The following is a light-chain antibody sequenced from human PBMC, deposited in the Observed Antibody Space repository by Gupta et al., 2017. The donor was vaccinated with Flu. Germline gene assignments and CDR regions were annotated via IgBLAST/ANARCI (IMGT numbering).Light chain of an antibody. CDR2: EDN. J-gene: IGLJ2*01. CDR3: SSYAGSRTVI. Sequence: QSALTQPASVSVSPGQSITISRSGTNSDVGSYNLVSWYQHHPGKAPKLIICEDNKRPSGVSNRFSGSKSGNTASLAISGLRPEDEADYYCSSYAGSRTVIIGGGTKLTVL. V-gene: IGLV2-23*01. CDR1: NSDVGSYNL.